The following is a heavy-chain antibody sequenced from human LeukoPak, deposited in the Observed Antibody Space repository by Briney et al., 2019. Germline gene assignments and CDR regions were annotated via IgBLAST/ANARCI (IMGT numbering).Heavy chain of an antibody. CDR3: AKGRDGYNADFDY. J-gene: IGHJ4*02. CDR2: ISGSGGST. V-gene: IGHV3-23*01. Sequence: GGSLRLSCAASGFTFSSYAMSWVRQAPGKGLEWVSGISGSGGSTYHADSVKGRFTISRDNSKNSLYLQMNSLRAEDTAVYYCAKGRDGYNADFDYGGKGTLVTVS. D-gene: IGHD5-12*01. CDR1: GFTFSSYA.